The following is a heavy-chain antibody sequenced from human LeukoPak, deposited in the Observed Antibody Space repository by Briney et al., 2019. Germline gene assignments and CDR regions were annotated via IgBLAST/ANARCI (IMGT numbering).Heavy chain of an antibody. V-gene: IGHV3-48*01. D-gene: IGHD6-19*01. CDR2: ISSSSSTI. CDR3: ARDRDSSGWYRIDY. CDR1: EFNSNYVW. J-gene: IGHJ4*02. Sequence: GGSLRLSCVASEFNSNYVWMNWVRQAPGKGLEWVSYISSSSSTIYYADSVKGRFTISRDNAKNSLYLQMNSLRAEDTAVYYCARDRDSSGWYRIDYWGQGTLVTVSS.